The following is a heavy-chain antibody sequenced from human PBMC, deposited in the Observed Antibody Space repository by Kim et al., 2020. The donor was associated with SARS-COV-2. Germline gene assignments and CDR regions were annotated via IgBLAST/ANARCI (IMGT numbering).Heavy chain of an antibody. CDR3: AKDRSFFMSTFGGEWGGLNT. V-gene: IGHV3-30*18. CDR1: GFSFNNFG. J-gene: IGHJ6*02. Sequence: GGSLRLSCAASGFSFNNFGMHWVRQAPGKGLEWVAHISYEGSKKYYAASLKGRFTISRDSSKNTLYLQMNSLRAEDTAGYYCAKDRSFFMSTFGGEWGGLNTWGQETTVTVS. CDR2: ISYEGSKK. D-gene: IGHD3-16*01.